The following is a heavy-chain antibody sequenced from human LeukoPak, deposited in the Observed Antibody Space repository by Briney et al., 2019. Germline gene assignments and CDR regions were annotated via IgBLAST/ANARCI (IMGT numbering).Heavy chain of an antibody. V-gene: IGHV3-23*01. Sequence: GGSLRLSCAASGFSFSDYYMDWVRQAPGKGLEWVSAISGSGGTTYNADSVKGRFTISRDNSKSTLYLQMNSLRAEDTALYYCAKSRSAYPRVDGFDMWGQGTMVTVSS. CDR2: ISGSGGTT. CDR1: GFSFSDYY. J-gene: IGHJ3*02. D-gene: IGHD3-3*01. CDR3: AKSRSAYPRVDGFDM.